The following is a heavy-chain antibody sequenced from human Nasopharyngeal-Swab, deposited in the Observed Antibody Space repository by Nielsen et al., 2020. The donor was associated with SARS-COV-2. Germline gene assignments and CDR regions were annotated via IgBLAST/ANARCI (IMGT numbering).Heavy chain of an antibody. CDR1: GFTFISFG. V-gene: IGHV3-30*03. CDR3: ARDAPAHYGAFY. CDR2: ISHDASNE. J-gene: IGHJ4*02. Sequence: GGSLRLSCAASGFTFISFGMHWFRQAPGKGLDWVAFISHDASNEYYGDSVKGRFSISRDSSKNTLYLQMDSLRGEDTAVYYCARDAPAHYGAFYWGRGTLVTVSS. D-gene: IGHD4-17*01.